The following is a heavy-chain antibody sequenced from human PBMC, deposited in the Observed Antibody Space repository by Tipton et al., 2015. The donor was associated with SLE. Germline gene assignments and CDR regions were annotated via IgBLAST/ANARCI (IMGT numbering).Heavy chain of an antibody. J-gene: IGHJ3*01. CDR3: ARDPSSGSSP. Sequence: TLSLTCAVSGYSISSGYYWGWIRQPPGKGLEWIGSIYHSGSTYYNPSLKSRVTISVDTSKNQFSLKLSSVTAADTAVYYCARDPSSGSSPWGQGTMVTVSS. V-gene: IGHV4-38-2*02. CDR2: IYHSGST. D-gene: IGHD1-26*01. CDR1: GYSISSGYY.